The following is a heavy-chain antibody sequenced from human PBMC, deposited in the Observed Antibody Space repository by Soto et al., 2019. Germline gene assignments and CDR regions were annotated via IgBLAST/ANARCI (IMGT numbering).Heavy chain of an antibody. D-gene: IGHD3-16*02. CDR3: AILRLGELSYDAFDI. CDR1: GFTFSSYG. J-gene: IGHJ3*02. V-gene: IGHV3-30*03. Sequence: GESLKISCAASGFTFSSYGMHWVRQAPGKGLEWVAVISYDGSNKYYADSVKGRFTISRDNSKNTLYLQMNSLRAEDTAVYYCAILRLGELSYDAFDIWGQGTMVTVSS. CDR2: ISYDGSNK.